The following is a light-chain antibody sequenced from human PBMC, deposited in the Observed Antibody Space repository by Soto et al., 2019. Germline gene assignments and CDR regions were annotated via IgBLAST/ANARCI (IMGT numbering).Light chain of an antibody. CDR2: SND. V-gene: IGLV1-44*01. CDR1: SSNIKSNT. J-gene: IGLJ1*01. CDR3: AAWDDSLNGPV. Sequence: SVLTQPPSTSGTPGQRVTISCSGSSSNIKSNTVNWYRQLPGTAPKPLIYSNDQRPSGVPDRFSGSKSGTSASLAISGLQSEDEADYYCAAWDDSLNGPVFGTGTKVTVL.